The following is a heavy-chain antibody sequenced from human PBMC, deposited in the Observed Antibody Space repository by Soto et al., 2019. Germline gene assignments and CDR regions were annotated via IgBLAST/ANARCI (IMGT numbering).Heavy chain of an antibody. CDR2: IYYSGST. CDR1: GGSISSGDYY. CDR3: ARGMTTVTTFDY. D-gene: IGHD4-17*01. J-gene: IGHJ4*02. Sequence: SETLSLTCTVSGGSISSGDYYWSWIRQPPGKGLEWIGYIYYSGSTYYNPSLKSRVTISVDTSKNQISLKLSSVTAADTAVYYCARGMTTVTTFDYWGQGTLVTVSS. V-gene: IGHV4-30-4*01.